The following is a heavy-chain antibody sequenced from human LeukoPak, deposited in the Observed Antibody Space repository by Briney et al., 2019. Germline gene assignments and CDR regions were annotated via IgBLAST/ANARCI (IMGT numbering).Heavy chain of an antibody. V-gene: IGHV4-34*01. CDR1: GGSFSGYY. CDR3: ARGRYPHS. D-gene: IGHD1-26*01. CDR2: INHSGST. Sequence: PSETLSLTCAVYGGSFSGYYWSWIRQPPGKGLEWIGEINHSGSTNYNPSLKSRVTISVDTSKNQFSLKLSSVTAADTAAYYCARGRYPHSWGQGTLVTVSS. J-gene: IGHJ4*02.